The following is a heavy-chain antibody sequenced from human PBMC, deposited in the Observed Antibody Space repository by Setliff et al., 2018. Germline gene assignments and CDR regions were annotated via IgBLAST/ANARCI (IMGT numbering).Heavy chain of an antibody. CDR3: AKDRVNDGIWDFDS. V-gene: IGHV3-23*01. J-gene: IGHJ4*02. CDR1: GFTFSTYA. CDR2: ISGGSGRT. Sequence: PGGSLRLSCAASGFTFSTYAMSWVRQAPGKGLERVSAISGGSGRTYYVATVKGRSTISRDDSKNTLYLQMNSLRAEDTGIYYCAKDRVNDGIWDFDSWGQGLLVTVSS. D-gene: IGHD1-20*01.